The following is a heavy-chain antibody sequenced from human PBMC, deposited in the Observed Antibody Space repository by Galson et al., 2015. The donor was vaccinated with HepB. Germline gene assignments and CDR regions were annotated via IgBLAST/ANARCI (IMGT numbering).Heavy chain of an antibody. J-gene: IGHJ4*02. CDR2: ISDGGAAT. Sequence: SLRLSCAASGFTVSSNYMSWVRQAPGKGLEWVSAISDGGAATYYADSVKGQHTISRDNSRNTLWLQMKSLRAEDTAIYFCARQLGYCSDGNCYFDYWGQGTLVTVSP. CDR3: ARQLGYCSDGNCYFDY. CDR1: GFTVSSNY. D-gene: IGHD2-15*01. V-gene: IGHV3-23*01.